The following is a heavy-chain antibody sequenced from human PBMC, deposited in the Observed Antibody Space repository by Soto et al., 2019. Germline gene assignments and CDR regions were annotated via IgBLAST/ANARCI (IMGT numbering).Heavy chain of an antibody. Sequence: EVQLVESGGGLVQPGGSLRLSCAASGFTIRNYWMHWVRQVPGKGLVWVSRINGDGSTNYADSVKGRFTISSDNAKNTLYLQMNTLRVDDTAVYYCARDSPLVRGVGFDYWGPGTLVTVSS. J-gene: IGHJ4*02. V-gene: IGHV3-74*01. CDR2: INGDGST. CDR3: ARDSPLVRGVGFDY. CDR1: GFTIRNYW. D-gene: IGHD3-10*01.